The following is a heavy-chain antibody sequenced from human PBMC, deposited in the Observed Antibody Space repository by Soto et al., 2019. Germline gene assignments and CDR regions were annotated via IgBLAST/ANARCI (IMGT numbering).Heavy chain of an antibody. J-gene: IGHJ6*02. V-gene: IGHV3-23*01. D-gene: IGHD5-18*01. Sequence: EVQLLESGGGLVQPGGSLRLSCAASGFTFSNYAMSWVRQAPGKGLEWVSAISTSGTSTYYADSVKGRFTISRDNSKNTLYLQMNSLRAEDTGLYFCAKAPAYTYGSYNYYALDVWGQGTTVTVSS. CDR1: GFTFSNYA. CDR3: AKAPAYTYGSYNYYALDV. CDR2: ISTSGTST.